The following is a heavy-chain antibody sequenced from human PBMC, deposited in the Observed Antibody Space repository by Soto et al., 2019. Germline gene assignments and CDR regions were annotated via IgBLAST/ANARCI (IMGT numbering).Heavy chain of an antibody. Sequence: QVHLMQSGPEVMRPGASVTVSCKASGYTFTHYFIHWVRRAPGQGLEWMGYINPKSGATHYSQTFRGRVSMARDTATDTANMGLSSLKSDDTAVYFCARVPGHKNSRGDFWGQGTPITVSS. V-gene: IGHV1-2*02. CDR2: INPKSGAT. CDR3: ARVPGHKNSRGDF. CDR1: GYTFTHYF. J-gene: IGHJ4*02. D-gene: IGHD1-7*01.